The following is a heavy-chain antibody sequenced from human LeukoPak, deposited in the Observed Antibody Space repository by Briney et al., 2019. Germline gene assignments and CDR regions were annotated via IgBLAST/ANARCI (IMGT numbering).Heavy chain of an antibody. CDR3: ASGPIRYSYGGPYYFDY. Sequence: PSGGSLRLSCAAAGFTFSSYEMNWVSQDPGKWLEWVSYISSSGSTIYYADSVKGRFTISRDNAKNSLYLQMNSLRAEDTAVYYCASGPIRYSYGGPYYFDYWGQGTLVTVSS. J-gene: IGHJ4*02. CDR2: ISSSGSTI. CDR1: GFTFSSYE. D-gene: IGHD5-18*01. V-gene: IGHV3-48*03.